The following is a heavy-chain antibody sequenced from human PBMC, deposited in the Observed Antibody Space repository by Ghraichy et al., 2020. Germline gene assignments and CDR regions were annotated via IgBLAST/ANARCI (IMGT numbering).Heavy chain of an antibody. CDR2: INHRGST. D-gene: IGHD4-17*01. CDR1: GGSFSAYY. J-gene: IGHJ6*02. CDR3: ARTMVTVTTIGVYYYGMDV. Sequence: SETLSLTCAVYGGSFSAYYWSWIRQPPGKGLEWIGEINHRGSTNYKPSLKSRFTISVDTSKNQFSLRFNSVTAADTAVYYCARTMVTVTTIGVYYYGMDVWGHGTAVTVSS. V-gene: IGHV4-34*01.